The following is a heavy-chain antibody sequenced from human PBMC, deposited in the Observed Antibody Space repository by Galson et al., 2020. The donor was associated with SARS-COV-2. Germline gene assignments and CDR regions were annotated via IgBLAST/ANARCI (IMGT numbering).Heavy chain of an antibody. CDR2: ISSSSTYI. CDR3: AKVLGNCSTTTCYVLDGMDV. D-gene: IGHD2-2*01. Sequence: GESLKISCAVSGFTLSSYNLNWVRQAPGKGLEWVSSISSSSTYIYYANSVKGRFTISRDNAKNSLYLQMNSLRADDTAMYYCAKVLGNCSTTTCYVLDGMDVWGQGTTVTVSS. V-gene: IGHV3-21*01. CDR1: GFTLSSYN. J-gene: IGHJ6*02.